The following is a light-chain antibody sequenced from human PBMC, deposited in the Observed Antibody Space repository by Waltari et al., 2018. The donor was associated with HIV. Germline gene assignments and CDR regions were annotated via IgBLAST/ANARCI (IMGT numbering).Light chain of an antibody. CDR1: QVGRTN. J-gene: IGKJ1*01. CDR2: GAS. V-gene: IGKV3-15*01. CDR3: QQYNKWPGT. Sequence: IVMKQYPATLSVSPGERATLSCRAVQVGRTNVARYQQKPGQAPSLLISGASTRATGLPARFRGSGSGTEFTLTISSLQSEDFAVYCCQQYNKWPGTFGQGTKVEIK.